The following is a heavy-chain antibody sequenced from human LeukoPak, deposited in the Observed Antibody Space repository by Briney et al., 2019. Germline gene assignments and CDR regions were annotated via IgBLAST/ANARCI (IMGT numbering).Heavy chain of an antibody. Sequence: GGSLRLSCAASGFTFSSYSMNWVRQALGKGLEWVSSISSSSSYIYYADSVKGRFTISRDNAKNSLHLQMNSLRAEDTAVYYCARGDSSSWYDWFDPWGQGTLVTVSS. CDR3: ARGDSSSWYDWFDP. CDR2: ISSSSSYI. D-gene: IGHD6-13*01. J-gene: IGHJ5*02. CDR1: GFTFSSYS. V-gene: IGHV3-21*01.